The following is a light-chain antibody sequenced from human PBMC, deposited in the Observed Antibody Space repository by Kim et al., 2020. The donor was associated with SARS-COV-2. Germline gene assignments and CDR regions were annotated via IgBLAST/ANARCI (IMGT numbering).Light chain of an antibody. CDR2: QNT. Sequence: SYELTQPPSVPVSPGQTASITCSGDKLGDKYACWYQQKPGQSPVLVIYQNTKRPSGIPDRFSGSNSGNTATLTISGTQVVDEADYYCQAWDAGTAGVFGRGTQLTVL. J-gene: IGLJ2*01. CDR3: QAWDAGTAGV. V-gene: IGLV3-1*01. CDR1: KLGDKY.